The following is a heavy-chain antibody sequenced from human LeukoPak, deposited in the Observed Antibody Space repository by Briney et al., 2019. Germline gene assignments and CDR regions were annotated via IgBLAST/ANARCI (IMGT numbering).Heavy chain of an antibody. D-gene: IGHD6-13*01. CDR3: AKGTPGIAAAHFDY. J-gene: IGHJ4*02. V-gene: IGHV3-9*01. Sequence: PGGSLRLSCAASGFTFDDYAMHWVRQAPGKGLEWVSGISWNSGSIGYADSVKGRFTISRDNSKNTLYLQMNSLRAEDTAVYYCAKGTPGIAAAHFDYWGQGTLVTVSS. CDR2: ISWNSGSI. CDR1: GFTFDDYA.